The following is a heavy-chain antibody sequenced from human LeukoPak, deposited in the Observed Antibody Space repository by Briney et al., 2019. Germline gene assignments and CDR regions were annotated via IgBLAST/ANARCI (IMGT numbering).Heavy chain of an antibody. CDR3: ARQPSGGYGNSDYYYMDV. CDR2: IYTSGST. J-gene: IGHJ6*03. D-gene: IGHD3-22*01. Sequence: SQTLSLTCTVSGGSISSGSYYWSWIRQPAGKGLEWIGRIYTSGSTNYNPSLKSRVTISVDTSKNQFSLKLSSVTAADTAVYYCARQPSGGYGNSDYYYMDVWGKGTTVTISS. CDR1: GGSISSGSYY. V-gene: IGHV4-61*02.